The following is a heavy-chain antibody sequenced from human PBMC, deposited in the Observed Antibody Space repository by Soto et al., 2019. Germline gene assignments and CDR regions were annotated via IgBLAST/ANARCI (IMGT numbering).Heavy chain of an antibody. V-gene: IGHV1-69*13. CDR1: GGTFSSYA. Sequence: SVKVSCKASGGTFSSYAISWVRQAPGQGLEWMGGIIPIFGTANYAQKFQGRVTITADESTSTAYMELSSLRSEDTAVYYCARGHCGGDCLYYFDYWGQGTLVTVSS. D-gene: IGHD2-21*02. J-gene: IGHJ4*02. CDR3: ARGHCGGDCLYYFDY. CDR2: IIPIFGTA.